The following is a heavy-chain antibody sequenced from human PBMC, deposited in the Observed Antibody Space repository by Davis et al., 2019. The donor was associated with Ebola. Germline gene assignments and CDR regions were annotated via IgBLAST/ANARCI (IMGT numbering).Heavy chain of an antibody. CDR1: GFTFSDYY. Sequence: GESLKISCAASGFTFSDYYMSWIRQAPGRGLEWVSYISSSSSYTNYAESVKGRFTISRDSAKDSLYLQMNSLRAEDTAVYYCARHLGELSYPFDYWGQGTLVTVSS. J-gene: IGHJ4*02. V-gene: IGHV3-11*06. CDR2: ISSSSSYT. D-gene: IGHD3-16*02. CDR3: ARHLGELSYPFDY.